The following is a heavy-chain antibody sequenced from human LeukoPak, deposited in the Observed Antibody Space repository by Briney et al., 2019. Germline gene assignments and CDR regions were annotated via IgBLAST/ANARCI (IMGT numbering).Heavy chain of an antibody. Sequence: PSETLSLTCGVSGTSFSSYYWSWIRQTPRKGLEWIGEVNHSGYTNMNPSLKSRVTISADTSKNQFSLMLPSVTAADTAVYFCARMTTGHDYWGQGTLVTVSS. J-gene: IGHJ4*02. CDR1: GTSFSSYY. CDR3: ARMTTGHDY. D-gene: IGHD4-17*01. CDR2: VNHSGYT. V-gene: IGHV4-34*01.